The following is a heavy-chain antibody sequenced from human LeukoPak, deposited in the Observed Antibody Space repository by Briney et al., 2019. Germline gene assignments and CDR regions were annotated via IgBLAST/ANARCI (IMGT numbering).Heavy chain of an antibody. CDR1: GSTFTSYN. D-gene: IGHD3-22*01. CDR2: INPSGGST. CDR3: AIPGPYDSSGYYYLDY. Sequence: GASVKVSCKASGSTFTSYNMHWVGQPPGQGLGWMGIINPSGGSTSYAQKFQGRVTMTRDTSTSTVYMELSSLRSEDTAVYYCAIPGPYDSSGYYYLDYWGQGTLVTVSS. J-gene: IGHJ4*02. V-gene: IGHV1-46*01.